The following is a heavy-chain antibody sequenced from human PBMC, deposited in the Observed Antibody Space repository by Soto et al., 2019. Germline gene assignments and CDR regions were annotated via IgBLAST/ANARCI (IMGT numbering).Heavy chain of an antibody. V-gene: IGHV3-21*01. D-gene: IGHD2-2*02. CDR3: ARDAAYLHLDNWFDP. Sequence: GGSLRLSCAASGFTFSSYDMNWVRQAPGKGLEWVSGVSASGSITSYADSAKGRFTISRDNAKNSLYLQMNSLRAEDTAVYYCARDAAYLHLDNWFDPWGQGTLVTVSS. CDR1: GFTFSSYD. CDR2: VSASGSIT. J-gene: IGHJ5*02.